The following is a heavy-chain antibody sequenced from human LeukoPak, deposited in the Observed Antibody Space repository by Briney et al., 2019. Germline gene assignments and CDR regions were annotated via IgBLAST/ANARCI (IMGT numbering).Heavy chain of an antibody. Sequence: SETLSLTCTVSGGSISTYYWSWIRQPPGKGLEWIGRIYTSGSTNYNPSLKSRVTISVDTSKNQFSLRLSSVTASDTAFYYCARDQRRDYGDFFDNWGQGTLVTVSS. D-gene: IGHD3-16*01. CDR3: ARDQRRDYGDFFDN. CDR2: IYTSGST. CDR1: GGSISTYY. J-gene: IGHJ4*02. V-gene: IGHV4-4*07.